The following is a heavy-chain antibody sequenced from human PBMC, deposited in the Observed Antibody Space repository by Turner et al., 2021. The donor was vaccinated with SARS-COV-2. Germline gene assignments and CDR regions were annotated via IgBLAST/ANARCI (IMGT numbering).Heavy chain of an antibody. D-gene: IGHD6-13*01. J-gene: IGHJ6*02. Sequence: QVQLHQWGAGLLKPSETLSLTCAVYGGSFSGYYWSWIRQPPGKGLELIGEINQSGSTNYNPSLKSRGTISVDTSKNQLSLKLSSVTAADTAVYYCARAWRYSSSWNGYYYGMDVWGQGTTVTVSS. CDR3: ARAWRYSSSWNGYYYGMDV. V-gene: IGHV4-34*01. CDR2: INQSGST. CDR1: GGSFSGYY.